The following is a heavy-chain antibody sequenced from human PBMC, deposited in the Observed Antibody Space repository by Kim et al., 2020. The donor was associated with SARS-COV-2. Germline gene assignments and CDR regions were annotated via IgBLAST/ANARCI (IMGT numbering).Heavy chain of an antibody. J-gene: IGHJ6*02. V-gene: IGHV3-23*01. D-gene: IGHD2-2*01. CDR3: AKSVVPAAMYYYGMDV. Sequence: SVKGRFTISRDNSKNTLYLQMNSLRAEDTALYYCAKSVVPAAMYYYGMDVWGQGTTVTVSS.